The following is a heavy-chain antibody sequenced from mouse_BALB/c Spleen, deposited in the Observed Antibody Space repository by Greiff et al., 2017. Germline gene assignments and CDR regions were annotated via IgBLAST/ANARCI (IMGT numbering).Heavy chain of an antibody. CDR2: IYPGNVNT. V-gene: IGHV1S56*01. D-gene: IGHD2-4*01. J-gene: IGHJ2*01. CDR1: GYTFTSYY. CDR3: ARRRFSYDYDYFDY. Sequence: QVQLKQSGPELVKPGASVRISCKASGYTFTSYYIHWVKQRPGQGLEWIGWIYPGNVNTKYNEKFKGKATLTADKSSSTAYMQLSSLTSEDSAVYFCARRRFSYDYDYFDYWGQGTTLTVSS.